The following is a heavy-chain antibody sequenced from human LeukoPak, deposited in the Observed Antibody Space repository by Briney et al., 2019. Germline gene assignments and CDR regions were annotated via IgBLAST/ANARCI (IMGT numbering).Heavy chain of an antibody. J-gene: IGHJ3*02. CDR2: ISGSGGST. D-gene: IGHD1-1*01. V-gene: IGHV3-23*01. CDR3: AKDNEGAFDI. CDR1: GFTFSSYA. Sequence: QPGGPLRLSCAASGFTFSSYAISWVRQAPGKGLEGVSAISGSGGSTYYADSVKGRFTISRDNSKNTLYLQMNSLRAEDTAVYYCAKDNEGAFDIWGQGTMVTVSS.